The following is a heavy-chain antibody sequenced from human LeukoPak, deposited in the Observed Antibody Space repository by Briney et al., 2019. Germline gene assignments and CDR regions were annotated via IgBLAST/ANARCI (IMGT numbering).Heavy chain of an antibody. J-gene: IGHJ6*04. CDR2: IIPIFGTA. CDR3: ARDQGPVRGVYYYYYGMDV. Sequence: ASVKVSCKASGGTFSSYAISWVRQAPGQGLEWMGGIIPIFGTANYAQKFQGRVTITADESTSTAYMELSSLRSEDTAVYYCARDQGPVRGVYYYYYGMDVWGKGTTVTVSS. CDR1: GGTFSSYA. V-gene: IGHV1-69*01. D-gene: IGHD3-10*01.